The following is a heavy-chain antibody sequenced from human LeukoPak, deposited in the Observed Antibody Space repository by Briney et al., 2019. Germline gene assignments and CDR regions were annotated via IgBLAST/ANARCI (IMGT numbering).Heavy chain of an antibody. D-gene: IGHD6-19*01. V-gene: IGHV5-51*01. CDR2: SYPGDSDT. CDR1: GYSFTSDW. Sequence: GESLKISCKGSGYSFTSDWIGWVRQMPGKGLEWMGISYPGDSDTRYSPSFQGQVTISADKSISTAYLQWSSLKASDTAMYYCARHYTDSSGWYYAFDIWGQGTMVTVSS. CDR3: ARHYTDSSGWYYAFDI. J-gene: IGHJ3*02.